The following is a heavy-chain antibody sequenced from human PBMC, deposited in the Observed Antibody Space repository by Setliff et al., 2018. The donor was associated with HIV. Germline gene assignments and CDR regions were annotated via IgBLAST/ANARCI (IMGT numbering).Heavy chain of an antibody. CDR1: GYTFTSYY. CDR2: INPSGGST. V-gene: IGHV1-46*01. Sequence: GASVKVSCKASGYTFTSYYMHWVRQAPGQGLEWMGIINPSGGSTSYAQKFQGRVTMTRDTSTSTVYMELCSLRSEDTAVYYCARDGVRGYDSSGYLFSWVRRFHHDYYYYYMDVWGKGTTVTVSS. J-gene: IGHJ6*03. CDR3: ARDGVRGYDSSGYLFSWVRRFHHDYYYYYMDV. D-gene: IGHD3-22*01.